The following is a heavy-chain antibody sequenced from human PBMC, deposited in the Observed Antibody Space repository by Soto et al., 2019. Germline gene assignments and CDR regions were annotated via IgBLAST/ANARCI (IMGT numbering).Heavy chain of an antibody. J-gene: IGHJ2*01. CDR1: GYTFTSYG. CDR2: ISAYNGNT. D-gene: IGHD4-17*01. Sequence: QVQLVQSGAEVKKPGASVKVSCKASGYTFTSYGISWVRQAPGQGPEWMGRISAYNGNTNYAQKLQGRVTMTTDTSTSTAYMELRSLRSDDTAVYYCARNRFMGYGDYPQGYFDLWGRGTLVTVSS. CDR3: ARNRFMGYGDYPQGYFDL. V-gene: IGHV1-18*01.